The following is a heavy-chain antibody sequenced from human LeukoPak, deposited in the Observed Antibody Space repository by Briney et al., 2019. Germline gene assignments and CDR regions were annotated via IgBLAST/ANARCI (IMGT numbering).Heavy chain of an antibody. CDR3: AKESQWEHVALFDY. Sequence: LTGGSLRLSCAASGFTFSSYGMHWVRQAPGKGLEWVAVISYDGSNKYYADSVKGRFTISRDNSKNTLYLQMNSLRAEDTAVYYCAKESQWEHVALFDYWGQGTLVTVSS. V-gene: IGHV3-30*18. D-gene: IGHD1-26*01. CDR1: GFTFSSYG. J-gene: IGHJ4*02. CDR2: ISYDGSNK.